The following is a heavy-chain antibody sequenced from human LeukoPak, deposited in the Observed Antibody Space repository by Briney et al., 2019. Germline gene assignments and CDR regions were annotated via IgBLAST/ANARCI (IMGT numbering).Heavy chain of an antibody. J-gene: IGHJ5*02. CDR2: ISYSGST. Sequence: PSETLSLTCTVSGGSISSYYWSWIRQPPGKGLEWIGDISYSGSTKYNPSLKSRVTISVDTSKNQFSLKVNSVTAADTAVYYCARRGVEMAPVRPDNWFDPWGQGTLVTVSS. CDR3: ARRGVEMAPVRPDNWFDP. CDR1: GGSISSYY. D-gene: IGHD5-24*01. V-gene: IGHV4-59*08.